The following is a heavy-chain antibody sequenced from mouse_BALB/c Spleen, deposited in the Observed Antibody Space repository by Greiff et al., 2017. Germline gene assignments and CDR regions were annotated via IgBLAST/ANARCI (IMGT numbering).Heavy chain of an antibody. Sequence: QVQLQQSGAELVRPGASVTLSCKASGYTFTDYEMHWVKQTPVHGLEWIGAIDPETGGTAYNQKFKGKATLTADKSSSTAYMELRSLTSEDSAVYYCTRSDYRDYFDYWGQGTTLTVSS. CDR3: TRSDYRDYFDY. V-gene: IGHV1-15*01. CDR1: GYTFTDYE. J-gene: IGHJ2*01. CDR2: IDPETGGT. D-gene: IGHD2-14*01.